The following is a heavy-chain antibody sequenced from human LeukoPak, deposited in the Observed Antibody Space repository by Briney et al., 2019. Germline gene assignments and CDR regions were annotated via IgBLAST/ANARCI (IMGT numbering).Heavy chain of an antibody. Sequence: GESLKISCKASGYSFTSYWIGWVRQMPGKGLEWMGIIYPGDSDTRYSPSFQGQVTISVDKSISTAYLQWSSLKASDTAMYYCARRYYGSGSGYYYYMDVWGKGTAVIVSS. V-gene: IGHV5-51*01. J-gene: IGHJ6*03. D-gene: IGHD3-10*01. CDR1: GYSFTSYW. CDR2: IYPGDSDT. CDR3: ARRYYGSGSGYYYYMDV.